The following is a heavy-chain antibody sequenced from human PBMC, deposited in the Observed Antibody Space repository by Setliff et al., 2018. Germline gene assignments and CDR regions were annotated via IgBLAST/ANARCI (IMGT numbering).Heavy chain of an antibody. CDR3: ARGAAFGGSSWYYYGMDV. V-gene: IGHV4-4*07. Sequence: SETLSLTCTVSGGSISSYYWSWIRQPAGKGLEWIGHIYIGGSANYNPSLKSRVTMSIDTSKNQFSLKLNSVTAADMAVYYCARGAAFGGSSWYYYGMDVWGQGTKVTVSS. CDR1: GGSISSYY. D-gene: IGHD6-13*01. J-gene: IGHJ6*02. CDR2: IYIGGSA.